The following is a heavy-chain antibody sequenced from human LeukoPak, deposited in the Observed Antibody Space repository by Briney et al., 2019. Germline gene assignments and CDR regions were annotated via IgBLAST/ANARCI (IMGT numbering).Heavy chain of an antibody. CDR3: GRRAYSGSYIVDY. J-gene: IGHJ4*02. CDR1: GGSISSSSYY. V-gene: IGHV4-39*01. Sequence: PSETLSLTCTVSGGSISSSSYYWGWIRQPPGKGLEWIGSIYYSGSTYYNPSLKSRVTISVDTSKNQFSLKLSSVTAADTAVYYCGRRAYSGSYIVDYWGQGTLVTVSS. D-gene: IGHD1-26*01. CDR2: IYYSGST.